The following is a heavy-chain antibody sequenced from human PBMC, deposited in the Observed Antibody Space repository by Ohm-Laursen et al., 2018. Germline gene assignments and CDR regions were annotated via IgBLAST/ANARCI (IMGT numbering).Heavy chain of an antibody. Sequence: SQTLSLTCIVSGGSISRYYWSWIRQPPGKGLEWIGYIYYSGSTNYNPSLKSRVTMSVDTSKNQFSLKLSSVTAADTAVYYCARTYYYDSSGLRYWYFDLWGRGTLVTVSS. V-gene: IGHV4-59*01. D-gene: IGHD3-22*01. J-gene: IGHJ2*01. CDR1: GGSISRYY. CDR2: IYYSGST. CDR3: ARTYYYDSSGLRYWYFDL.